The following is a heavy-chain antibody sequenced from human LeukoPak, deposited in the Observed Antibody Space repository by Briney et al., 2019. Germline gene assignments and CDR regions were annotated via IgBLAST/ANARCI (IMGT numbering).Heavy chain of an antibody. CDR2: INSDGSRT. D-gene: IGHD4-23*01. J-gene: IGHJ3*02. Sequence: LTGGSLRLSCAASGFTFNSHWMHWVSHTPGKGLVWVSRINSDGSRTSYADSVMGRFTISRDNAKNTLYLQMTSLRAEDTSVYYCAREVLTHREAFDIWGQGTMVTVSS. CDR1: GFTFNSHW. CDR3: AREVLTHREAFDI. V-gene: IGHV3-74*01.